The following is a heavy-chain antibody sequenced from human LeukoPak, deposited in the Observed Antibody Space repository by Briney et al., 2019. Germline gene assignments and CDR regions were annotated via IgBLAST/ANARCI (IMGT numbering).Heavy chain of an antibody. CDR2: VYHSGST. V-gene: IGHV4-38-2*01. Sequence: SETLSLTCAVSDYSISSHNYWGWIRQPPGKGLEWIGSVYHSGSTHYSPSLKSRVTISVDTSKNQFSLKLSSVTAADTAVYYCARSDSSGYFDYWGQGTLVTVSS. J-gene: IGHJ4*02. CDR3: ARSDSSGYFDY. CDR1: DYSISSHNY. D-gene: IGHD3-22*01.